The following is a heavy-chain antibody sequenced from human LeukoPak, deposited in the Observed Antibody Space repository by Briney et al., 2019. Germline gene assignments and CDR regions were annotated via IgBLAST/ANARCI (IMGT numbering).Heavy chain of an antibody. CDR1: GGSFSGYY. CDR2: INHSGGT. CDR3: ARGRALYGVVVIRASYFDY. J-gene: IGHJ4*02. D-gene: IGHD3-22*01. Sequence: SETLSLPCAVYGGSFSGYYWSWIRQPPGKGLEWIGEINHSGGTNYNPSLKSRVTISVDTSKNQFSVKLSSVTAADTAVYYCARGRALYGVVVIRASYFDYWGQGTLVTVS. V-gene: IGHV4-34*01.